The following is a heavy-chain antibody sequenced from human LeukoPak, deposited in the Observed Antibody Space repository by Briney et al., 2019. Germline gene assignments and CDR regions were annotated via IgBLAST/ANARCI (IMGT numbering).Heavy chain of an antibody. CDR2: IYSGGST. CDR3: ASSYYDFWSGYYYYGMDV. V-gene: IGHV3-53*01. D-gene: IGHD3-3*01. Sequence: PGGSLRLSCAASGFTVSSNYKSWVRQAPGKGLEWVSVIYSGGSTYYADSVKGRFTISRDNSKNTLYLQMNSLRAEDTAVYYCASSYYDFWSGYYYYGMDVWGQGTTVTVSS. J-gene: IGHJ6*02. CDR1: GFTVSSNY.